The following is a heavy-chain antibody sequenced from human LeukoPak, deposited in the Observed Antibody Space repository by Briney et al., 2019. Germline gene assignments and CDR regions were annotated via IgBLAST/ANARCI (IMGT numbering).Heavy chain of an antibody. D-gene: IGHD5-12*01. J-gene: IGHJ4*02. CDR2: IRYDGSNK. CDR3: ARDPKTRGYSGYDLDY. Sequence: PGGSLRLSCAASGFTFSSYGMHWVRQAPGKGLEWVAFIRYDGSNKYYADSVKGRFTISRDNSKNTLYLQMNSLRAEDTAVYYCARDPKTRGYSGYDLDYWGQGTLVTVSS. CDR1: GFTFSSYG. V-gene: IGHV3-30*02.